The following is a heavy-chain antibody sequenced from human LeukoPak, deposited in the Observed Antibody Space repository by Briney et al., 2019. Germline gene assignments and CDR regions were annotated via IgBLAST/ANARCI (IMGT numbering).Heavy chain of an antibody. V-gene: IGHV3-48*01. Sequence: GGSLRLSCAAPGFTFSSYSMNWVRQAPGKGLEWVSYISSGSSTIYYADSVKGRFTISRDNAKNSLYLQMNSLRAEDTAVYYCARDSEDDFWSGYLFDYWGQGTLVTVSS. D-gene: IGHD3-3*01. CDR3: ARDSEDDFWSGYLFDY. CDR2: ISSGSSTI. CDR1: GFTFSSYS. J-gene: IGHJ4*02.